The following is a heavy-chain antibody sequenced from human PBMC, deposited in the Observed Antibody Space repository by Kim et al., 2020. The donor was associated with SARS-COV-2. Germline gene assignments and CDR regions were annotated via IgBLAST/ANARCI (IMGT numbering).Heavy chain of an antibody. CDR2: IKQDGSEK. Sequence: GGSLRLSCAASGFTFSSYWMGWVRQAPGKGLEWVANIKQDGSEKYYVDSVKGRFTISRDNAKNSLYLQMNSLRAEDTAVYYCARVQYDFWSGYRNFDYWGQGTLVTVSS. CDR3: ARVQYDFWSGYRNFDY. J-gene: IGHJ4*02. V-gene: IGHV3-7*01. CDR1: GFTFSSYW. D-gene: IGHD3-3*01.